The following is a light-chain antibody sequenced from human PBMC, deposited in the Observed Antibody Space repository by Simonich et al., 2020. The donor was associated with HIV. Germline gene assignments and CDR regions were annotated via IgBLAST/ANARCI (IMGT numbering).Light chain of an antibody. V-gene: IGKV3-11*01. CDR3: QQRSNWPLT. CDR2: DAS. CDR1: QSISSY. Sequence: EIVLTQSPATLSLSPGERATLSCRASQSISSYLAWYQQKPGQAPRLLIYDASNRATGIPARLSGSGSGTDFTLTISSLEPEDFVVYYCQQRSNWPLTFGGGTKVEIK. J-gene: IGKJ4*01.